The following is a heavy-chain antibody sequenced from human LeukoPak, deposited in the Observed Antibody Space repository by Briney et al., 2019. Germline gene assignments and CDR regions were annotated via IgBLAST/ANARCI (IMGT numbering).Heavy chain of an antibody. V-gene: IGHV1-2*02. CDR2: INPNSGGT. D-gene: IGHD5-24*01. CDR3: AREGAGDGYNFSFDY. Sequence: ASVKVSCKASGYTFTVYYMHCVRQAPGQGLEWMGWINPNSGGTNYAQKFQGRVTMTRDTSISTAFMELSRLRSVDTAVYYCAREGAGDGYNFSFDYWGQGTLVTVSS. CDR1: GYTFTVYY. J-gene: IGHJ4*02.